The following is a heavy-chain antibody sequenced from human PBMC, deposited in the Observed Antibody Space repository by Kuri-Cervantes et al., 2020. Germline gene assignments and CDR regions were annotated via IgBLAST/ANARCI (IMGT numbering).Heavy chain of an antibody. CDR2: INGDGRTT. CDR3: AKVAMTGPYFYYYYMDV. D-gene: IGHD2-21*02. CDR1: GFTFSNSW. V-gene: IGHV3-74*01. Sequence: GGSLRLSCAASGFTFSNSWMHWVRQAPGKGLVWVSRINGDGRTTNYADSVKGRFTISRDNARNTLYLQMNNLRAEDTAVYYCAKVAMTGPYFYYYYMDVWGKGTTVTVSS. J-gene: IGHJ6*03.